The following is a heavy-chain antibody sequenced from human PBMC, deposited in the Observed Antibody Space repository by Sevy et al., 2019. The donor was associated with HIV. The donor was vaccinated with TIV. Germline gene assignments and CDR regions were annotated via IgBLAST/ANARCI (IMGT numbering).Heavy chain of an antibody. CDR3: AAGVGMSDFDY. J-gene: IGHJ4*02. Sequence: GGSLRLSCATSGFGFRDAGRNWVRQAPGRGLEWVGRIKSKSDAGTRDFAAPVKGRFVISRDDSKNTVYLQMNSLKSEDSAVYYCAAGVGMSDFDYWGQGVLVTVSS. CDR2: IKSKSDAGTR. V-gene: IGHV3-15*01. D-gene: IGHD1-26*01. CDR1: GFGFRDAG.